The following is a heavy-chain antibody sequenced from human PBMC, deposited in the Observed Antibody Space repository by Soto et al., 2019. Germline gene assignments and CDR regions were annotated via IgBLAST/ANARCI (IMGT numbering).Heavy chain of an antibody. CDR2: THQSGRT. D-gene: IGHD4-17*01. V-gene: IGHV4-4*02. Sequence: QVQLQESGPGLVKPSGTLSLTCTVSGGSMSSSNWWNWVRQTPGKGLEWIGETHQSGRTNYNPSLKRRVTISVDKSKNRFSLNLSSVTAADTAVYYCARSEATVLDSWGQGTLVTVSS. J-gene: IGHJ4*02. CDR3: ARSEATVLDS. CDR1: GGSMSSSNW.